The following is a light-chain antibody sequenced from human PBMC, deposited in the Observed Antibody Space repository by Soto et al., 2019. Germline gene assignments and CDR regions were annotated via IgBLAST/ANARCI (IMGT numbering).Light chain of an antibody. V-gene: IGKV2-30*01. CDR3: MQGTRWPPYT. Sequence: DVVMTQSPLSLAVTLGQPASISCRSSQSLLYSDGNTHLNWFHQRPGQSPRRLIYKVSNRDSGVPDRFSGSGSGTDFTLKISRVEAEDVGVYSCMQGTRWPPYTFGQGTKLEIK. CDR1: QSLLYSDGNTH. CDR2: KVS. J-gene: IGKJ2*01.